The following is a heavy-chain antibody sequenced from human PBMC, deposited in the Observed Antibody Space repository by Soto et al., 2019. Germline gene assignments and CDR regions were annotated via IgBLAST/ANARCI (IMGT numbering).Heavy chain of an antibody. D-gene: IGHD1-26*01. CDR3: ARSRGSYRGSYTDIDY. Sequence: ASVKVSCKASGYTFTSYGISWVRQAPGQGLEWMGWMSAYNGNTNYAQRLQGRVTMTTDTSTSTAYMELRSLRSDDTAVYYCARSRGSYRGSYTDIDYWGQGTLVTVSS. V-gene: IGHV1-18*01. CDR2: MSAYNGNT. CDR1: GYTFTSYG. J-gene: IGHJ4*02.